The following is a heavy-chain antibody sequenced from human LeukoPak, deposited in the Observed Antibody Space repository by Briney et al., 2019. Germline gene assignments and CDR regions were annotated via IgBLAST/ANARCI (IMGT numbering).Heavy chain of an antibody. CDR1: GFTFSSYS. Sequence: GGSLRLSCAASGFTFSSYSMNWVRQAPGKGLEWVGFIRSKAYGGTTEYAASVKGRFTISRDDSKSIAYLQMNSLKTEDTAVYYCTSGPDYGDYDYWFDPWGQGTLVTVSS. CDR2: IRSKAYGGTT. V-gene: IGHV3-49*04. CDR3: TSGPDYGDYDYWFDP. J-gene: IGHJ5*02. D-gene: IGHD4-17*01.